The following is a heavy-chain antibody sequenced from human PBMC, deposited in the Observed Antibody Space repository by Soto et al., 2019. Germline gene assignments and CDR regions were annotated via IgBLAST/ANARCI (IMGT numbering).Heavy chain of an antibody. CDR2: IYYSGST. D-gene: IGHD6-13*01. J-gene: IGHJ5*02. Sequence: QVQLQESGPGRVKPSQTLSLTCTVSGGSISSGGYYWSWIRQHPGKGLEWIGYIYYSGSTYYNPSLKRRVTISVDTSKNQFSLKLSSVTAADTAVYYCARAKKGIAAAENWFDTWGQGNLVTVSS. V-gene: IGHV4-31*03. CDR3: ARAKKGIAAAENWFDT. CDR1: GGSISSGGYY.